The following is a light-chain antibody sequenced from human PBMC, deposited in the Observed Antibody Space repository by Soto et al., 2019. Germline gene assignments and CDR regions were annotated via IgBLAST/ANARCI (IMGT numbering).Light chain of an antibody. CDR1: QTVLYNSNNKNY. J-gene: IGKJ1*01. V-gene: IGKV4-1*01. CDR2: WAS. CDR3: QQYYRTPRT. Sequence: DIVMTQSPDSLAVSLGERATINCKSSQTVLYNSNNKNYLAWYQQKPGQPPKLLISWASTRESGVPDRFRGSGSGTDFPLSITSLQAGDVAMYDCQQYYRTPRTFGQGTRVEI.